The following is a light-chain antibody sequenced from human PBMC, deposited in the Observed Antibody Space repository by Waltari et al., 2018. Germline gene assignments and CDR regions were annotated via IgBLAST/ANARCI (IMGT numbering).Light chain of an antibody. CDR3: QQRSIWPPLT. CDR1: QSVRTY. V-gene: IGKV3-11*01. CDR2: DAS. Sequence: EIVLTQSPATLSLSPGERATLSCRASQSVRTYLAWYQQKPGQAPRLPIYDASTRATGIPARFSGSGSGTDFTLTISSLESEDFAVYYCQQRSIWPPLTFGGGTKVEIK. J-gene: IGKJ4*01.